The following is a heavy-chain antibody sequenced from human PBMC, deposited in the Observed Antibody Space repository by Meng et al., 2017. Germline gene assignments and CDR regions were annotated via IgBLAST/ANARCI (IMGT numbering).Heavy chain of an antibody. V-gene: IGHV3-11*01. CDR3: ARVMGSYSSDY. CDR2: ITSSASTI. CDR1: GFTYSDYY. D-gene: IGHD6-13*01. J-gene: IGHJ4*02. Sequence: QVQLVVSGGGLVKPGGSLRLSCAASGFTYSDYYMSWIRQAPGKGLEWVSYITSSASTIHYADSVKGRFTISRDNAKNSLYLQMNSLRAEDTAVYYCARVMGSYSSDYWGPGTLVTVSS.